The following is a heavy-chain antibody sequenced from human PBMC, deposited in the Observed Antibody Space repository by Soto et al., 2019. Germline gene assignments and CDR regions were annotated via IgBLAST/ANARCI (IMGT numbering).Heavy chain of an antibody. V-gene: IGHV3-23*01. Sequence: GGSLRLSCAASGSTFRSYAMSWVRQAPGKGLEWVSAISGSGGSTYYADSVKGRLTISRDNSKNTLYLQMNSLRAEDTAVYYCAKEARGSGYYYYGMGVWGQGTTVTVSS. CDR3: AKEARGSGYYYYGMGV. D-gene: IGHD3-22*01. J-gene: IGHJ6*02. CDR1: GSTFRSYA. CDR2: ISGSGGST.